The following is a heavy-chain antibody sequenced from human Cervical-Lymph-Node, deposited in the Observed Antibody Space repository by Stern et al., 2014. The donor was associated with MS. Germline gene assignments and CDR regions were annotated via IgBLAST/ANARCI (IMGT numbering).Heavy chain of an antibody. V-gene: IGHV3-74*02. Sequence: VQLVESGGGLVQPGGSLRLSCAASGFTFSSYWMPWVRQFPEKGLFWVSQINRDGSDTSYADSVKGRFSISRDNIRNMLYLRMTSLRAEDTAVYYCARGVGDYWGQGARVTVSS. CDR2: INRDGSDT. CDR3: ARGVGDY. CDR1: GFTFSSYW. J-gene: IGHJ4*02. D-gene: IGHD3-16*01.